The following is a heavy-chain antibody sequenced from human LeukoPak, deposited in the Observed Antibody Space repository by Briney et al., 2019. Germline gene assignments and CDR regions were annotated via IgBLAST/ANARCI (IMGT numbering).Heavy chain of an antibody. D-gene: IGHD3-22*01. V-gene: IGHV3-53*05. CDR1: GFTVSSNY. Sequence: PGWSLRPSCAASGFTVSSNYMSWVRQAPGKGLEGVAVIYSGGSTYYADSVKGRFTISRENSKNTLYLQMNSLRAEDTAVYYCAKEDKYYDSSTEIFDYWGQGTLVTVSS. CDR3: AKEDKYYDSSTEIFDY. J-gene: IGHJ4*02. CDR2: IYSGGST.